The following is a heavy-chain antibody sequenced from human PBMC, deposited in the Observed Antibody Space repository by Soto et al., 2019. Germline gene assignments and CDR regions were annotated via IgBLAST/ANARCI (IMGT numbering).Heavy chain of an antibody. D-gene: IGHD2-15*01. CDR3: ARPASGGSRDAFDV. V-gene: IGHV5-10-1*01. CDR1: GYKFTTFW. CDR2: IDPTDSFT. J-gene: IGHJ3*01. Sequence: GEPLKISCKASGYKFTTFWLSWVRQTPGKGLEWLGRIDPTDSFTNYSPPFEGHVTIPVDRSISTAYLQRNSLQASDTAIYYCARPASGGSRDAFDVWGQGITVTVSS.